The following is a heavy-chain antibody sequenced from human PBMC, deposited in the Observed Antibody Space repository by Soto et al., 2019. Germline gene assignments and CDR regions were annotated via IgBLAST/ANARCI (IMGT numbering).Heavy chain of an antibody. CDR1: GGSIISSNW. V-gene: IGHV4-4*02. J-gene: IGHJ6*02. CDR3: ARLGHILTGSIWYYYGMDV. CDR2: IYHSGST. Sequence: SETLSLTCAVSGGSIISSNWWSSVRQPPGKGLEWIGEIYHSGSTNYNPSLKSRVTISVDKSKNQFSLKLSSVTAADTAVYYCARLGHILTGSIWYYYGMDVWGQGTTVTVSS. D-gene: IGHD3-9*01.